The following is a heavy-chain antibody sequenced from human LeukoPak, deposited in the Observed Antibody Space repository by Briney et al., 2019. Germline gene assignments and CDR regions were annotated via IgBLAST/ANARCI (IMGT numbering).Heavy chain of an antibody. D-gene: IGHD6-19*01. CDR2: INPNSGGT. CDR3: ARIIAVAAKEVDY. CDR1: GYTFTGYY. J-gene: IGHJ4*02. Sequence: GASVKVSCKASGYTFTGYYMHWVRQAPGQGLEWMGRINPNSGGTNYAQKFQGRVTMTRDTSISTAYMELSGLRSDDTAVYYCARIIAVAAKEVDYWGQGTLVTVSS. V-gene: IGHV1-2*06.